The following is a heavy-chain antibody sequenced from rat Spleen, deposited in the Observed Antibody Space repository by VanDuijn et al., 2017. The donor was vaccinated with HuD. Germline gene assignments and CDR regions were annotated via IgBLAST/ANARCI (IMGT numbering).Heavy chain of an antibody. CDR3: ARSYGGYTSNWFPY. Sequence: QVQLKDSGPGLVQPSQTLSLTCTVSGFSLSSYGVIWVRQPPGKGLEWMGIIWGNGNTNYKSTLKSRLSITRDTSKSQVFLRMNNLQNEDTAMYFCARSYGGYTSNWFPYWGQGSLVTVSS. CDR1: GFSLSSYG. V-gene: IGHV2S61*01. D-gene: IGHD1-11*01. J-gene: IGHJ3*01. CDR2: IWGNGNT.